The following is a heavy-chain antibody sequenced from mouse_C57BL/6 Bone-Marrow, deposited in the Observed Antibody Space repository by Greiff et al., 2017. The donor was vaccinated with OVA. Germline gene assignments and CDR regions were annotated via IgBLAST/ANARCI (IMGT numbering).Heavy chain of an antibody. V-gene: IGHV1-64*01. J-gene: IGHJ4*01. CDR1: GYTFTSYW. Sequence: QVHVKQPGAELVKPGASVKLSCKASGYTFTSYWMNWVKQRPGQGLEWIGMIHPNSGSTNSNEKFKSKATLTVDKSSSTAYMQLSSLTSEDSAVYYCARSVVARDYAMDYWGQGTSVTVSS. CDR3: ARSVVARDYAMDY. D-gene: IGHD1-1*01. CDR2: IHPNSGST.